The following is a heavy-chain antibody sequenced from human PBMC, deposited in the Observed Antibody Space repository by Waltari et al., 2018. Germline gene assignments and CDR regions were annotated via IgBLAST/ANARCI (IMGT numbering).Heavy chain of an antibody. V-gene: IGHV4-39*07. Sequence: QVQLQESGPGRVKPSETLSLTCSVAGGSISGRVYYWGWIRQPPGKGLEYIGSIYYDGTAFYNPSLKTPVTISVDTSYNQFSLKMKSVTAADTAMYFCVRDRGLRTFFDHWGQGTLVTVSS. D-gene: IGHD4-17*01. CDR3: VRDRGLRTFFDH. CDR2: IYYDGTA. CDR1: GGSISGRVYY. J-gene: IGHJ4*02.